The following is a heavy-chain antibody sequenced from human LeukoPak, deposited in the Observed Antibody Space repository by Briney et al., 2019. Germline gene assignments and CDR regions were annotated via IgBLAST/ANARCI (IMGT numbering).Heavy chain of an antibody. CDR1: GFTFSDYS. D-gene: IGHD6-13*01. Sequence: GGSLRLSCVASGFTFSDYSMNWVRQAPGRGLEWVSSIGGSSRSGFYADSMKGRFTISRDNTRNSLYLQMNSLRAEDTAVYYCAREISAGGFDYWGQGTLVTVSS. V-gene: IGHV3-21*01. CDR3: AREISAGGFDY. CDR2: IGGSSRSG. J-gene: IGHJ4*02.